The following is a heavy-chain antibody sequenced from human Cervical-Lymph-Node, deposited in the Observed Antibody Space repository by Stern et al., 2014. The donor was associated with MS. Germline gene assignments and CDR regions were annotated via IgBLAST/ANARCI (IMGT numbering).Heavy chain of an antibody. CDR1: GFTFSSYG. CDR2: ISYDGSNK. CDR3: AKDSYGYGMDV. Sequence: VQLVESGGGVVQPGRSLRLACAASGFTFSSYGMHWVRQAPGKGLEWVAVISYDGSNKYYADSVKGRFTISRDNSKNTLYLQMNSLRAEDTAVYYCAKDSYGYGMDVWGQGTTVTVSS. D-gene: IGHD3-16*01. J-gene: IGHJ6*02. V-gene: IGHV3-30*18.